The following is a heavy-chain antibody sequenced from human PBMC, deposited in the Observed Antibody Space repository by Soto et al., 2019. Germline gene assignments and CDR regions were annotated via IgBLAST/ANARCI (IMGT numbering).Heavy chain of an antibody. CDR1: GGSFSGYY. D-gene: IGHD3-9*01. CDR2: INHSGST. Sequence: KTSETLSLTCAVYGGSFSGYYWSWIRQPPGKGLEWIGEINHSGSTNYNPSLKSRVTISVDTSKNQFSLKLSSVTAADTAVYGRRYDILKGDYFDYWGQGTLVTVSS. J-gene: IGHJ4*02. V-gene: IGHV4-34*01. CDR3: RYDILKGDYFDY.